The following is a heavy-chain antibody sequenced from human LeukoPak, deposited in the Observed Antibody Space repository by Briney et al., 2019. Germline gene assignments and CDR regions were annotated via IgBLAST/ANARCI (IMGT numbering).Heavy chain of an antibody. D-gene: IGHD3-22*01. CDR1: GFTFSSYA. V-gene: IGHV3-23*01. CDR2: ISGSGGST. Sequence: GGSLRLSCAASGFTFSSYAMSWVRQAPGKGLEWVSAISGSGGSTYYADSVKGRFTISRDNSKNTLYLQMNSLRAEDTAVYYCAIVAYYYDSSGYYYFDYWGQGTLVTVSP. CDR3: AIVAYYYDSSGYYYFDY. J-gene: IGHJ4*02.